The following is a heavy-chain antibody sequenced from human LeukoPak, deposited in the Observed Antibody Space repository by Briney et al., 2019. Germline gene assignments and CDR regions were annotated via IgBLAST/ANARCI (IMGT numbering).Heavy chain of an antibody. CDR3: ARVHHFWSGYFNWFDP. CDR2: IYHSGST. CDR1: GGSISSGGYS. V-gene: IGHV4-30-2*01. D-gene: IGHD3-3*02. J-gene: IGHJ5*02. Sequence: PSETLSLTCAVSGGSISSGGYSWSWIRQPPGKGLEWIGYIYHSGSTYYNPSLKSRVTISVDTSKNQFSLKLSSVTAADTAVYYCARVHHFWSGYFNWFDPWGQGTLVTVSS.